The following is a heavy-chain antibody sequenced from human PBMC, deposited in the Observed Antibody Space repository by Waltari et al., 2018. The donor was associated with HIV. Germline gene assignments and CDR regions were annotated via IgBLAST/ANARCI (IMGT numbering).Heavy chain of an antibody. D-gene: IGHD6-13*01. Sequence: QVQLKQWGAGMLKPSETLSLTCSVYSESFSGNYWSWIRQPPGKGLEWIGEVNHSGSTNYNPSLKGRVTISVDTSKKQFSLRLTSVTAADTAIYYCARMPILGYGSYTFDSWGQGALVTVSS. V-gene: IGHV4-34*01. J-gene: IGHJ4*02. CDR1: SESFSGNY. CDR3: ARMPILGYGSYTFDS. CDR2: VNHSGST.